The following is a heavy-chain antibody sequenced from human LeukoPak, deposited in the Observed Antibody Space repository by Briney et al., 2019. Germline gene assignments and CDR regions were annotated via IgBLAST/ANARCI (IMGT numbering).Heavy chain of an antibody. V-gene: IGHV3-33*01. D-gene: IGHD1-26*01. CDR2: IWYDGSNK. CDR1: GFTFSSYG. Sequence: PGGSLRLSCAASGFTFSSYGMHWVRQAPGKGLEWVAVIWYDGSNKYYADSVKGRFTISRDNSKNTLYLQMNSLRAEDTAVYYCARGRRVGAINMPGYWGQGTLVTVSS. J-gene: IGHJ4*02. CDR3: ARGRRVGAINMPGY.